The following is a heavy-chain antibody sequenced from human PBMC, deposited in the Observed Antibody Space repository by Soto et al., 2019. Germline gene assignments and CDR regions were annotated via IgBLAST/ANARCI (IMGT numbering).Heavy chain of an antibody. V-gene: IGHV3-66*01. CDR1: GFTVSSNY. CDR3: ERDSGRFGDWKYYFDY. CDR2: IYSGGST. D-gene: IGHD3-10*01. J-gene: IGHJ4*02. Sequence: EVQLVESGGGLVQPGGSLRLSCAASGFTVSSNYMSWVRQAPGKGLEWVSVIYSGGSTYYADSVKGRFTISRDNSKNTLYLQMNSLRAEDTAVYYCERDSGRFGDWKYYFDYWGQGTLVTVSS.